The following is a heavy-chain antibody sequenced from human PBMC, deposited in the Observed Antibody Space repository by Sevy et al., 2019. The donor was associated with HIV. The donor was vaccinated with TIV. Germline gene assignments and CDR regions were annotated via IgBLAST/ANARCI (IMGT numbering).Heavy chain of an antibody. CDR3: AKDRDVLLVPSTMRDEYPGYGMDV. CDR1: GYIFSSYG. CDR2: LSYDERNK. J-gene: IGHJ6*02. Sequence: GGSLRLSCAASGYIFSSYGIHWVRQAPGKGLEWVAFLSYDERNKYYADSVKGRFTISGDSSKNTFYLKMNNLRADDTAVYYCAKDRDVLLVPSTMRDEYPGYGMDVRGQGTTVTVSS. D-gene: IGHD2-2*01. V-gene: IGHV3-30*18.